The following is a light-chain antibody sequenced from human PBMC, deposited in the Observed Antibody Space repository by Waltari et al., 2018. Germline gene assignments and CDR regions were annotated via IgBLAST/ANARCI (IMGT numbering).Light chain of an antibody. V-gene: IGKV2D-29*01. CDR1: ESLLHSDGRTY. CDR2: EVS. CDR3: MQSVELPLT. J-gene: IGKJ4*01. Sequence: DIVMTETPLSLSLISGQPAAISGKSSESLLHSDGRTYLYWYLQQAGQPPHLLIYEVSNRFTGVPDRFSGSGSGTEFTLKISRVEAEDVGLYYCMQSVELPLTFVLWTKVEIK.